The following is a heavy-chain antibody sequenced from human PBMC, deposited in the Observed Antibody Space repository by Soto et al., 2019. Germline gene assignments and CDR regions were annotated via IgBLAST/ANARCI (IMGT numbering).Heavy chain of an antibody. CDR1: GGTFSSYA. V-gene: IGHV1-69*13. CDR2: IIPIFGTA. CDR3: ARWRGDYSNWFDP. Sequence: GASVKVSCRASGGTFSSYAISWVRQAPGQGLEWMGGIIPIFGTANYAQKFQGRVTITADESTSTAYMELSSLRSEDTAVYYCARWRGDYSNWFDPWGQGTLVTVSS. D-gene: IGHD4-17*01. J-gene: IGHJ5*02.